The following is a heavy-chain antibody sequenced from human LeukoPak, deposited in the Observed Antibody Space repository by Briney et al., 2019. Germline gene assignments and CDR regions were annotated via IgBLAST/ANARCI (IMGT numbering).Heavy chain of an antibody. CDR2: IDYSGST. CDR1: GVSISTYY. J-gene: IGHJ4*02. Sequence: PSETLSLTCTVSGVSISTYYWSWIRQPPGKGLEWIGYIDYSGSTKNPSLKSRVSISVDTSKNQFSLKLSSVTAADTAVYLCARHGSAYSFDYWGQGTLVTVPS. V-gene: IGHV4-59*08. D-gene: IGHD6-25*01. CDR3: ARHGSAYSFDY.